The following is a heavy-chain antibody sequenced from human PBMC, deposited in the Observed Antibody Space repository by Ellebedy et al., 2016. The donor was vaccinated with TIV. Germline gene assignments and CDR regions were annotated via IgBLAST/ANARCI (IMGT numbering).Heavy chain of an antibody. Sequence: GESLKISCAASGFTFNYFWMNWVRQTPGKGLEWVANTNRDGSDKYYVDSVKGRFTISRDNAKNTLYLQMNNVRAEDTAIYYCVRGYCSGDNCKRPYWGQGTPVTVSS. CDR2: TNRDGSDK. CDR3: VRGYCSGDNCKRPY. CDR1: GFTFNYFW. V-gene: IGHV3-7*01. D-gene: IGHD2-15*01. J-gene: IGHJ4*02.